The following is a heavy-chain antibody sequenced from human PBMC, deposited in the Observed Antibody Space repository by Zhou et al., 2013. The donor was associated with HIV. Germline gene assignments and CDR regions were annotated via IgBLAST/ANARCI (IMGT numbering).Heavy chain of an antibody. J-gene: IGHJ4*02. CDR3: ARARYYYGSGSYYPFDY. D-gene: IGHD3-10*01. CDR1: GYTFTYRY. Sequence: QVQLVQSGAEVKKTGSSVRVSCTASGYTFTYRYLHWMRQAPGQALEWMGWITPFNGKTDYAQKFQGRVTMTRDRSMSTAYMELSRLRSDDTAVYYCARARYYYGSGSYYPFDYWGQGTWSPSPQ. V-gene: IGHV1-45*02. CDR2: ITPFNGKT.